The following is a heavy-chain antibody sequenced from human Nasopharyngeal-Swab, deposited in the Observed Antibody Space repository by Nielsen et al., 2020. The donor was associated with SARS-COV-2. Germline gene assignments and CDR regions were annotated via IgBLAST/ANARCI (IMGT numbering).Heavy chain of an antibody. CDR3: ARIRVAAAGTPDY. CDR1: GGTFSSYA. V-gene: IGHV1-69*04. Sequence: SVKVSCKASGGTFSSYAISWVRQAPGQGLEWMGRIIPILGIANYAQKLQGRVTMTTDTSTSTAYMELRSLRSDDTAVYYCARIRVAAAGTPDYWGQGTLVTVSS. CDR2: IIPILGIA. J-gene: IGHJ4*02. D-gene: IGHD6-13*01.